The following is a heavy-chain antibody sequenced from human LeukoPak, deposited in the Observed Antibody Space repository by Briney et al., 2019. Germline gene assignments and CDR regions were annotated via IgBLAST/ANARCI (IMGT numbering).Heavy chain of an antibody. D-gene: IGHD3-22*01. Sequence: SETLSLTCTVSGYSISSGYYWGWIRQPPGEGLEWIGSIYHSGSTYYNPSLKSRVTISVDTSKNQFSLKLSSVTAADTAVYYCARGRVDDSSAYPASPFDYWGQGTLVTVSS. CDR1: GYSISSGYY. V-gene: IGHV4-38-2*02. CDR2: IYHSGST. J-gene: IGHJ4*02. CDR3: ARGRVDDSSAYPASPFDY.